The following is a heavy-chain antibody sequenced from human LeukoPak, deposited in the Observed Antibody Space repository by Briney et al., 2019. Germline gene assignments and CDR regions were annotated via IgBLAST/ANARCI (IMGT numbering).Heavy chain of an antibody. Sequence: GRSLRLSCAASGFTFSSYAMSWVRQAPGKGLEWVSAISGSGGSTYYADSVKGRFTISRDNAKNSLYLQMNSLRAEDTAVYYCARDDVVVAAIRSDYWGQGTLVTVSS. V-gene: IGHV3-23*01. CDR3: ARDDVVVAAIRSDY. D-gene: IGHD2-21*02. CDR2: ISGSGGST. CDR1: GFTFSSYA. J-gene: IGHJ4*02.